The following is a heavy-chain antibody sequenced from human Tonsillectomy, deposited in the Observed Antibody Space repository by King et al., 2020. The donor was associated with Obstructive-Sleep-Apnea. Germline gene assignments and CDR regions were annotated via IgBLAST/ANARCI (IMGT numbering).Heavy chain of an antibody. Sequence: VQLVESGGGVVQPGRSLRLSCAASGVRLSGFAMHWVRQAPGKGLQWVAVISYDGRNKYFEASVKGRFTDSRNNSNNTLYLQMNSLRDEDTAVYYCTREHGLYARDAMDVWGHGITVTVSS. J-gene: IGHJ6*02. CDR1: GVRLSGFA. CDR3: TREHGLYARDAMDV. CDR2: ISYDGRNK. V-gene: IGHV3-30*04. D-gene: IGHD2-8*01.